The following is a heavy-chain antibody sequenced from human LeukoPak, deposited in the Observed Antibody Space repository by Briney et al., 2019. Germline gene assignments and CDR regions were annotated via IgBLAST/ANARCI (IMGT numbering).Heavy chain of an antibody. J-gene: IGHJ4*02. CDR2: ISSSSSYI. CDR3: ARDMSIAAAGTHRGDY. V-gene: IGHV3-21*01. D-gene: IGHD6-13*01. CDR1: GFTFRNYS. Sequence: GGSLRLSCAASGFTFRNYSMNWVRQAPGKGLEWVSSISSSSSYIYYADSAKGRFTISRDDAKNSLYLQMNSLRAEDTAVYYCARDMSIAAAGTHRGDYWGQGTLVTVSS.